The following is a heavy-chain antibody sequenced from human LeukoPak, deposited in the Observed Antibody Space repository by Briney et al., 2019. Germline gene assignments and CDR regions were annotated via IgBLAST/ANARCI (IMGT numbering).Heavy chain of an antibody. J-gene: IGHJ4*02. D-gene: IGHD5-18*01. CDR2: IYHSGST. CDR3: AVKRAYTFWFAD. CDR1: GYSISSGSY. V-gene: IGHV4-38-2*01. Sequence: SETLSLTCDVSGYSISSGSYWGWIRQPPGKGPEWIGSIYHSGSTYYKPSLKSRATISVDTSKNRFSLKLTSVTAADTATYYCAVKRAYTFWFADWGQGALVTVSS.